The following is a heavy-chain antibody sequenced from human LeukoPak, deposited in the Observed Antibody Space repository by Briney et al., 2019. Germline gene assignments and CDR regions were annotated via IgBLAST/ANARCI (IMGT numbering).Heavy chain of an antibody. J-gene: IGHJ4*02. Sequence: PGGSLRLSCAASGFTISSYWMNWVRQAPGKGLEWVANIKQDGSEKKYVDSVKGRFTISRDNSKNTLYLQMNSLRAEDTAVYYCAAHIVVVPAAIWSLGYWGQGTLVTVSS. CDR3: AAHIVVVPAAIWSLGY. V-gene: IGHV3-7*01. CDR1: GFTISSYW. CDR2: IKQDGSEK. D-gene: IGHD2-2*02.